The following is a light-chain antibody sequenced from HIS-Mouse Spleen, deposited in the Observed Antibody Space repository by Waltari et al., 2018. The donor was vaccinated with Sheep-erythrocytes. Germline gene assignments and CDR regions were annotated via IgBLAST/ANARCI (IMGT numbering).Light chain of an antibody. V-gene: IGLV2-14*03. J-gene: IGLJ3*02. CDR2: DVS. CDR3: SSYTSSSTWV. Sequence: QSALTQPASVSGSPGQSITISCTGTSSDVGGYNYVSWYQQPPGKAPKLMIYDVSNRPSGVSNRVSGSKSGNTASLTISGRQAEDEADYYCSSYTSSSTWVFGGGTKLTVL. CDR1: SSDVGGYNY.